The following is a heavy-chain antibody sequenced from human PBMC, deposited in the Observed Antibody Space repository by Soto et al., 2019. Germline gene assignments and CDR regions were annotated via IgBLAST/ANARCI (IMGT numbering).Heavy chain of an antibody. V-gene: IGHV4-30-2*01. CDR3: ARLALVTRIFDY. D-gene: IGHD2-21*02. Sequence: QLQLQESGSGLVKPSQTLSLTCAVSGGSISSGGYSWSWIRQPPGKGLGWIGYVYHSGNPYYNPSLKGGVTTSLDRSKTQFSRELGSVTAADTAVYYCARLALVTRIFDYWGQGTLVTVSS. J-gene: IGHJ4*02. CDR2: VYHSGNP. CDR1: GGSISSGGYS.